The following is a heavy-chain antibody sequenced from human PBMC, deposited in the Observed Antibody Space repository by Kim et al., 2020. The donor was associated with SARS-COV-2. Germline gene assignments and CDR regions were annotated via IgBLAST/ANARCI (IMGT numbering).Heavy chain of an antibody. D-gene: IGHD4-17*01. J-gene: IGHJ4*02. V-gene: IGHV3-23*01. Sequence: HYAHSVKGRLTISRDNAKNTLYLQMNSLRDEDTAVYYCVGFRSVTFHFDYWGQGTLVTVSS. CDR3: VGFRSVTFHFDY.